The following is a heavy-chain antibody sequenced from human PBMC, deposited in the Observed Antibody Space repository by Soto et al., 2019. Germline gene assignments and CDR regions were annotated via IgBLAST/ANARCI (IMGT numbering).Heavy chain of an antibody. J-gene: IGHJ4*02. CDR1: GFTFSSYG. CDR2: IWHDGGNK. CDR3: ARDGDVNTGFGKDY. D-gene: IGHD3-16*01. V-gene: IGHV3-33*01. Sequence: GRSPRLSCAASGFTFSSYGMHWVRQAPGKGLEWVAFIWHDGGNKFYAESVKGRFTISRDNSKNTLYLQMTSLSAEDTAMYYCARDGDVNTGFGKDYWGQGTLVTVSS.